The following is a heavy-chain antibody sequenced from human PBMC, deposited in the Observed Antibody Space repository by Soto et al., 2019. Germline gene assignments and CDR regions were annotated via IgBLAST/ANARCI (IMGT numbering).Heavy chain of an antibody. CDR1: GYTFTGYY. Sequence: ASVKVSCKASGYTFTGYYMHWVRQAPGQGLEWMGWINPNSGGTNYAQKFQGWVTMTRDTSISTAYMELSRLRSDDTAVYYCARESTGTTGTTGAFDIWGQGTMVTVSS. J-gene: IGHJ3*02. CDR2: INPNSGGT. D-gene: IGHD1-1*01. CDR3: ARESTGTTGTTGAFDI. V-gene: IGHV1-2*04.